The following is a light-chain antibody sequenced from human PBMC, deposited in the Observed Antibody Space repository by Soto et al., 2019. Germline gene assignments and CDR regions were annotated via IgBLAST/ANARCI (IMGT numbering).Light chain of an antibody. J-gene: IGLJ1*01. V-gene: IGLV2-14*03. Sequence: QSVLTQPASVSGSPGQSITISCTGTSSDVGGYNYVSWYQHHPGKVPQLMIYDVSNRPSGVSNRFSGSKSGNTASLTISGLQAEDEADYYCYSYTSSNPYFFGTGTKVTVL. CDR1: SSDVGGYNY. CDR3: YSYTSSNPYF. CDR2: DVS.